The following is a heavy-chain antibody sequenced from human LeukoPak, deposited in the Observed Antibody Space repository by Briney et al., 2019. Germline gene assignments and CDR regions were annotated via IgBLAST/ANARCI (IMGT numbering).Heavy chain of an antibody. CDR3: ASRRWLHRNHYFDY. CDR1: GGSFSGYY. D-gene: IGHD5-24*01. Sequence: SETLSLTCTVYGGSFSGYYGSWIRQPPGKGLEWIGEINHSGSTNYNPSLKSRVTISVDTSKNQFSLKLSSVTAADTAVYYCASRRWLHRNHYFDYWGQGTLVTVSS. V-gene: IGHV4-34*01. J-gene: IGHJ4*02. CDR2: INHSGST.